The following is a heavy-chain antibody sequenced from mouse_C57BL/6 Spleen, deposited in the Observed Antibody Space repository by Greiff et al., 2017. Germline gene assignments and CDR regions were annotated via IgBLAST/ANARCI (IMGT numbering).Heavy chain of an antibody. D-gene: IGHD2-2*01. V-gene: IGHV1-9*01. CDR3: ARGRSMVTKNYFDY. Sequence: QVQLQQPGAELVMPGASVKLSCKATGYTFTGYWIEWVKQRPGHGLEWIGEILPGSGSTNYNEKFKGKATFTADTSSNTAYMQLSSLTTEDSAIYYCARGRSMVTKNYFDYWGQGTTLTVSS. J-gene: IGHJ2*01. CDR1: GYTFTGYW. CDR2: ILPGSGST.